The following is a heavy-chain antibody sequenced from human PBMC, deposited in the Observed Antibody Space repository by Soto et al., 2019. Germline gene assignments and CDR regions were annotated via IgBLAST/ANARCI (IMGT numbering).Heavy chain of an antibody. D-gene: IGHD3-10*01. V-gene: IGHV5-51*01. CDR3: ALGGSGSYYNVDYYYGMDV. J-gene: IGHJ6*02. CDR2: ICPGDSDT. CDR1: GYSFTSYW. Sequence: GESLKISCQGSGYSFTSYWIGWVRQMPGKGLEWMGIICPGDSDTRYSPSFQGQVTISADKSISTAYLQWSSLKASDTAMYYCALGGSGSYYNVDYYYGMDVWGQGTTVTVSS.